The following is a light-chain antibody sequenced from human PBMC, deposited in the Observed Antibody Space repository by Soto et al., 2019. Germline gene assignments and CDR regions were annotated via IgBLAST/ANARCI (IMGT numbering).Light chain of an antibody. V-gene: IGKV3-20*01. J-gene: IGKJ1*01. Sequence: EIVLTQSPGTLSLSPGGRGTLPLRASQSVCRSLLGRYQQKPGQAPRLLIYGASSRATGIPDRFSGSGSGTDFTLTISRLEPEDFAVYYCQQYGSSPTWTFGQGTKVEI. CDR1: QSVCRSL. CDR2: GAS. CDR3: QQYGSSPTWT.